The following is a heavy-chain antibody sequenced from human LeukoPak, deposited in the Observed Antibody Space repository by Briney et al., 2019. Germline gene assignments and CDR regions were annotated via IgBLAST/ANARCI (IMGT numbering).Heavy chain of an antibody. CDR1: GFSLSGYW. D-gene: IGHD1-26*01. CDR3: ARESWSRRVLANP. J-gene: IGHJ5*02. Sequence: PGGSLRLSCAASGFSLSGYWMTWVRQAPGKGLEWMANIKQDGSEKYYVDSVKGRFTISRDNAKKSLYLQMNSLRAEDTAVYFCARESWSRRVLANPWGQGTLVTVSS. V-gene: IGHV3-7*01. CDR2: IKQDGSEK.